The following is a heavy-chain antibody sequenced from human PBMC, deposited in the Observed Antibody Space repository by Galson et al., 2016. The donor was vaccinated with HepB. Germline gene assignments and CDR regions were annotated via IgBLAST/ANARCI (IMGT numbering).Heavy chain of an antibody. V-gene: IGHV1-18*01. Sequence: SVKVSCKASGYTFTNYGINWVRQAPGQGLEWMGWISAYTGNTVYAQKLQGRVTMTTDTSTSTAYMELRSLRSDDTAVYYCARDLENYDFWSGYYKCLDYWGQGTLVTVSS. D-gene: IGHD3-3*01. CDR1: GYTFTNYG. J-gene: IGHJ4*02. CDR3: ARDLENYDFWSGYYKCLDY. CDR2: ISAYTGNT.